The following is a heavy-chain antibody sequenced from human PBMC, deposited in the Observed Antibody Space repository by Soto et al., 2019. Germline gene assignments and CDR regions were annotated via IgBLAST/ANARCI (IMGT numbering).Heavy chain of an antibody. V-gene: IGHV3-15*01. D-gene: IGHD2-2*01. CDR2: IKGRFNFGTT. J-gene: IGHJ4*02. Sequence: EVQLVESGGGLVKPGESLRLSCAASGFTFSDAWMTWVRQAPGKGLEWVGRIKGRFNFGTTDYAAPVKGRFTISRDDSEDMLYLQMSSLKTEDTAVYYCATVPIGYCHCASCYSYFDYWGQGTLVTVSS. CDR1: GFTFSDAW. CDR3: ATVPIGYCHCASCYSYFDY.